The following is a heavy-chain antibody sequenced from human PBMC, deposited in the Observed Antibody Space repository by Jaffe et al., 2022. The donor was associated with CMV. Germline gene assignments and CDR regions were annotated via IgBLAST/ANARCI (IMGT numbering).Heavy chain of an antibody. Sequence: EVQLVDSGGGLVQPGRSLRLSCTTSGFTFGDYAMSWVRQAPGKGLEWVGFIRSKTYGGTTEYAASVKGRFTISRDDSKSIAYLQMNSLKTEDTAVYYCTRTVSVVVVGATPKTFDYWGQGTLVTVSS. CDR3: TRTVSVVVVGATPKTFDY. CDR2: IRSKTYGGTT. D-gene: IGHD2-15*01. CDR1: GFTFGDYA. V-gene: IGHV3-49*04. J-gene: IGHJ4*02.